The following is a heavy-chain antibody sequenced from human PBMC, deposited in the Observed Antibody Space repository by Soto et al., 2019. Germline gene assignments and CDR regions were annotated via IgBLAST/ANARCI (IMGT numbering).Heavy chain of an antibody. J-gene: IGHJ5*02. V-gene: IGHV3-74*01. CDR2: INSDGSST. CDR3: ARDPFNWFDP. CDR1: EFTFRSYW. Sequence: GGSLRLSSAASEFTFRSYWMHWVRQAPGKGLVWVSRINSDGSSTSYADSVKGRFTISRDNAKNTLYLQMNSLRAEDTAVYYCARDPFNWFDPWGQGTLVTSPQ.